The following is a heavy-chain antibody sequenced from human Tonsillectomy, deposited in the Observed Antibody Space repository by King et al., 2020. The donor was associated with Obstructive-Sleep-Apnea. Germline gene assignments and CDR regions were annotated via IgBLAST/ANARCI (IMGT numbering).Heavy chain of an antibody. Sequence: VQLQESGPGLVKPSETLSLTCTVSGDSISSYYWSWIRQPPGKGLEWIGFSYYSGRTTYNPSLQSRVTISVDTSKNQVSLKLSSVTAADTAVYYCARNTEHYYYYGMDVWGQGTTVTVSS. CDR1: GDSISSYY. V-gene: IGHV4-59*08. CDR3: ARNTEHYYYYGMDV. CDR2: SYYSGRT. J-gene: IGHJ6*02. D-gene: IGHD1-26*01.